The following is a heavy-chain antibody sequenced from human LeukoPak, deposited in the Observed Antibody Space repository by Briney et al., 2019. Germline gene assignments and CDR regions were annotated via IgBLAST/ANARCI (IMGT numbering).Heavy chain of an antibody. V-gene: IGHV1-2*02. J-gene: IGHJ6*02. CDR2: INPNSGGT. CDR1: GYTFTGYY. D-gene: IGHD2-21*01. CDR3: AGYRAVVIDYYYYYGMDV. Sequence: ASVKVSCKASGYTFTGYYMHWVRQAPGQGLEWMGWINPNSGGTNYAQKFQGRVAMTRDTSISTAYMELSRLRSDDTAVYYCAGYRAVVIDYYYYYGMDVWGQGTTVTVSS.